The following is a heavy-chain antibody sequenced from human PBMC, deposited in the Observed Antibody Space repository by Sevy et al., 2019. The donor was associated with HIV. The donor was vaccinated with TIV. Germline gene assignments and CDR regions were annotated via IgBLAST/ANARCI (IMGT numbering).Heavy chain of an antibody. Sequence: GESLKISCKGSGYNFTPYWIGWVRQMPGKGLEWMGIILPSDSDTGNSPSFQGQVTISVDKSINTAYLQWNSLKASDTAIYYCARQGDSDGFDYWGQGTLVTVSS. CDR1: GYNFTPYW. CDR2: ILPSDSDT. D-gene: IGHD2-21*02. V-gene: IGHV5-51*01. J-gene: IGHJ4*02. CDR3: ARQGDSDGFDY.